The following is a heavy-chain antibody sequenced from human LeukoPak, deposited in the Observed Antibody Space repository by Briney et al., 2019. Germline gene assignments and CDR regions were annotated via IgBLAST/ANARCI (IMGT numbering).Heavy chain of an antibody. Sequence: PGRSLRLSCVTSGFTFSSYAMSRVRQDPGKGLDSESGISGSGGRTYYADSVKGRFTISRDNSKNTLFLQMNSLRAEDTAVYYCAKETYSSGWYPYFDYWVQGTLVIVSS. CDR1: GFTFSSYA. V-gene: IGHV3-23*01. J-gene: IGHJ4*02. D-gene: IGHD6-19*01. CDR2: ISGSGGRT. CDR3: AKETYSSGWYPYFDY.